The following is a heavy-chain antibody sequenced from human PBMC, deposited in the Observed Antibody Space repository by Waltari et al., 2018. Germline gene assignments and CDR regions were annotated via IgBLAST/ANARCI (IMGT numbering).Heavy chain of an antibody. CDR3: ARVRPDYYDSSGYEDY. Sequence: EVQLVQSGAEVKKPGESLKISCKGSGYSFTSYWIGWVRPMPGKGLEWMGIIYPGDSDTRYSPSFQGQVTISADKSISTAYLQWSSLKASDTAMYYCARVRPDYYDSSGYEDYWGQGTLVTVSS. CDR2: IYPGDSDT. D-gene: IGHD3-22*01. J-gene: IGHJ4*02. CDR1: GYSFTSYW. V-gene: IGHV5-51*01.